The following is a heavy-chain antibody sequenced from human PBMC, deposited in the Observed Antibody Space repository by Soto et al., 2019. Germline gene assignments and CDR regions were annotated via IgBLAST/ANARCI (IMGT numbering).Heavy chain of an antibody. J-gene: IGHJ6*02. D-gene: IGHD2-21*02. CDR2: INHSGST. CDR3: ASGGVVVTAMGSMDV. Sequence: QVQLQQWGAGLLKPSETLSLTCAVYGGSFSGYYWCWIRQPPGKGLEWIGEINHSGSTNYNPSLKSRVTISVDTSKNQFSLKLSSVTAADTAVYYCASGGVVVTAMGSMDVWGQETTVTVSS. CDR1: GGSFSGYY. V-gene: IGHV4-34*01.